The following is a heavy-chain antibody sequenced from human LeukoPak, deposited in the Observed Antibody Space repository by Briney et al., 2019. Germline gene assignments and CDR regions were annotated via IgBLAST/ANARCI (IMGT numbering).Heavy chain of an antibody. CDR1: GLTFSSSW. Sequence: GGSLRLSCAVSGLTFSSSWMDWVRQAPGKGLEWVASINPDGIKRYSADSVKGRFTISRDNARNSLYLQMNSLRVEDTAVYYCAREGLTTTPNNAFDIWGQGTMVTVSS. V-gene: IGHV3-7*01. CDR3: AREGLTTTPNNAFDI. J-gene: IGHJ3*02. D-gene: IGHD1-1*01. CDR2: INPDGIKR.